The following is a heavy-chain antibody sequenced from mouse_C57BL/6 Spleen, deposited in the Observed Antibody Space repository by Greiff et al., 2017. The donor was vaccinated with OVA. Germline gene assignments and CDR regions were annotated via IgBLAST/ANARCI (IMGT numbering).Heavy chain of an antibody. CDR2: IFPGSGST. CDR3: ARPGDMRLPYAMDY. J-gene: IGHJ4*01. V-gene: IGHV1-75*01. Sequence: ESGPELVKPGASVKISCKASGYTFTDYYINWVKQRPGQGLEWIGWIFPGSGSTYYNEKFKGKATLTVDKSSSTAYMLLSSLTSEDSAVYFCARPGDMRLPYAMDYWGQGTSVTVSS. D-gene: IGHD2-4*01. CDR1: GYTFTDYY.